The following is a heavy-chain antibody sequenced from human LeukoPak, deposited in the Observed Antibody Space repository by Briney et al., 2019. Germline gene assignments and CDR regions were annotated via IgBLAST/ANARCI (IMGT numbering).Heavy chain of an antibody. D-gene: IGHD5-12*01. J-gene: IGHJ6*03. V-gene: IGHV1-69*13. CDR3: ARRRGLGFGWGVMDV. Sequence: SVKVSCKASGGTFSSYAISWVRQAPGQGLEWMGGIIPIFGTANYAQKFQGRVTITADESTSTAYMELSSLRSEDTAVYYCARRRGLGFGWGVMDVWGKGTTVTISS. CDR2: IIPIFGTA. CDR1: GGTFSSYA.